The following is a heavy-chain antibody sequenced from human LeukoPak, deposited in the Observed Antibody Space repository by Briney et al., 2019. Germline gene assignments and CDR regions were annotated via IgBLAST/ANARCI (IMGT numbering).Heavy chain of an antibody. Sequence: GESLKISCKGSGYSFTSYWIGWVRQMPGKGLEWMGIICPGDSDTRYSTSFQGQVTISADKSISTAYLQWSSLKASDTAMYYCARSPPILSYSSSPYNYYMDVWGKGTTVTVSS. CDR1: GYSFTSYW. D-gene: IGHD6-6*01. J-gene: IGHJ6*03. CDR2: ICPGDSDT. V-gene: IGHV5-51*01. CDR3: ARSPPILSYSSSPYNYYMDV.